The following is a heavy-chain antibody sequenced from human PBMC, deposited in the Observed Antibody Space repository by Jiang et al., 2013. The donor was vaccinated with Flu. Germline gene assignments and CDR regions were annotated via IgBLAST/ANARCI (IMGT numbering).Heavy chain of an antibody. J-gene: IGHJ4*02. CDR1: GGSVSSYY. V-gene: IGHV4-59*02. CDR3: AGGGGWLTDH. Sequence: TCTVSGGSVSSYYWSWIRQPPGKGLEWIGNIHYSESTNYNSSLKSRVAISLDTSKNQFSLKLTSLTAADTAVYYCAGGGGWLTDHWGQGTQVTVSS. D-gene: IGHD5-12*01. CDR2: IHYSEST.